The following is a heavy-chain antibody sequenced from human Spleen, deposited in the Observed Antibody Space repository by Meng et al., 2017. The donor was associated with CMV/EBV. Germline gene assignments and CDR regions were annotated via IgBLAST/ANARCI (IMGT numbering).Heavy chain of an antibody. CDR3: ARDQALGYCSSTSCYEGGMDV. Sequence: GESLKISCAASRFTFSDQCTKWVRQAPGQGLEWVSSTSGTKTISHAASVKGRFTISRDNAKNSLYLQMNSLRAEDTAVYYCARDQALGYCSSTSCYEGGMDVWSQGTTVTVSS. CDR1: RFTFSDQC. J-gene: IGHJ6*02. CDR2: TSGTKTI. V-gene: IGHV3-69-1*01. D-gene: IGHD2-2*01.